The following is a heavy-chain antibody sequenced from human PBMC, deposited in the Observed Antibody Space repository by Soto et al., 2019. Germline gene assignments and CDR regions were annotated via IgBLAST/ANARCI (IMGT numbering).Heavy chain of an antibody. CDR1: GFTFSSYS. V-gene: IGHV5-51*01. J-gene: IGHJ4*02. CDR3: GTWRGSSWFDY. CDR2: IFSSDSSA. Sequence: GESLKISCKASGFTFSSYSLGWVRHMPGKGLQWMGNIFSSDSSAKYSPSFVGQVTISVDRSINTAYLQWSSLKASDTAIYYCGTWRGSSWFDYWGPGTLVTVS. D-gene: IGHD2-2*01.